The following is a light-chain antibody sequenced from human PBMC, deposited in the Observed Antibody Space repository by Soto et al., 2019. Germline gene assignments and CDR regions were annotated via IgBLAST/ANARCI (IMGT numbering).Light chain of an antibody. J-gene: IGLJ1*01. Sequence: SVLTQPASRSGAPVRASTISRPGTSRDGCGYNYVSWYQHHPGKAPKLMIYDVNFRPAGVSNRFSGSKSGNTASLTISGLQPEDEADYYCSSYTTSNTRQIVFGTGTKVTVL. V-gene: IGLV2-14*03. CDR1: SRDGCGYNY. CDR3: SSYTTSNTRQIV. CDR2: DVN.